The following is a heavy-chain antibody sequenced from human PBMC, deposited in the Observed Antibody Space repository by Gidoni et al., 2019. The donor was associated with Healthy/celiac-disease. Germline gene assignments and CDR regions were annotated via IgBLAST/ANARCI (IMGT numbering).Heavy chain of an antibody. D-gene: IGHD3-22*01. Sequence: EVPLVEPGGGLVTPGGSLTLSCAASGFTFSSYSMTWIRPAPGKGLEWVSSISSSSSYIYYADSVKVRFTISRDNAKNSLYLQMNSLRAEDTAVYYCARGGGYNYYFDYWGQGTLVTVSS. CDR2: ISSSSSYI. J-gene: IGHJ4*02. V-gene: IGHV3-21*01. CDR3: ARGGGYNYYFDY. CDR1: GFTFSSYS.